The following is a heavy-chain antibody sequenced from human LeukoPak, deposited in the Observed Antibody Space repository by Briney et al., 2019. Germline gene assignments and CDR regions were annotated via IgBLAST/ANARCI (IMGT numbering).Heavy chain of an antibody. CDR2: IYPGDSDT. Sequence: GESLKISCKGSGFSFTSYWIGWVRQMPGKGLEWMGIIYPGDSDTRYSPSFQGQVTISADKSISTAYLQWSSLKASDTAMYYCARHPHRGSWYLVIDYWGQGTLVTVSS. CDR3: ARHPHRGSWYLVIDY. V-gene: IGHV5-51*01. J-gene: IGHJ4*02. CDR1: GFSFTSYW. D-gene: IGHD6-13*01.